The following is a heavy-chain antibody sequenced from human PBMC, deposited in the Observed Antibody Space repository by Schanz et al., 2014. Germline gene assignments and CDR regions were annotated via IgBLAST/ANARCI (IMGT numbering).Heavy chain of an antibody. CDR2: IIPILGIA. CDR3: ARGYGDSATDF. V-gene: IGHV1-69*04. J-gene: IGHJ4*02. Sequence: QVQLVQSGAEVKKPGASVKVSCKASGYTFTSYGINWVRQAPGQGLEWMGRIIPILGIANYAQKFQGRVTISADRSTSTPYMELSSLRSEDTAVYYCARGYGDSATDFWGQGTLVTVSS. CDR1: GYTFTSYG. D-gene: IGHD4-17*01.